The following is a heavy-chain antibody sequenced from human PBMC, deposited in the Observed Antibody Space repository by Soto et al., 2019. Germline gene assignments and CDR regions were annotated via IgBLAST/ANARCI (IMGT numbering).Heavy chain of an antibody. D-gene: IGHD3-16*01. Sequence: GGSLRLSCAASGFTFDDYAMHWVRQAPGKGLEWVSGISCDSAITGYADSVKGRFTIPRDNAKNSLYLQMTSLRAEDAAIYYCGRTFRDGLLGLDPWGQGTLVTVSS. J-gene: IGHJ5*02. CDR1: GFTFDDYA. CDR2: ISCDSAIT. V-gene: IGHV3-9*01. CDR3: GRTFRDGLLGLDP.